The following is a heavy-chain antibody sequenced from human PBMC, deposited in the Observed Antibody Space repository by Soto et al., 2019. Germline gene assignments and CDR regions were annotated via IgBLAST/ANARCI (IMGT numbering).Heavy chain of an antibody. V-gene: IGHV1-69*13. CDR1: RGSFIRYA. Sequence: GASVKVSLKACRGSFIRYAMDWVRQAPGQGLEWMGGIIPIFGTASYAQKFQGRITITADESTSTAYMELRSLRSEDTAVYYCARGVHYESICYYYFYWGQGTPVTVSS. J-gene: IGHJ4*02. CDR2: IIPIFGTA. CDR3: ARGVHYESICYYYFY. D-gene: IGHD3-22*01.